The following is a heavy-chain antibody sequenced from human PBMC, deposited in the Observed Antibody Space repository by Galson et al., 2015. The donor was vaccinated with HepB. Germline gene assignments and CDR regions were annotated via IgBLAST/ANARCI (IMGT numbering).Heavy chain of an antibody. CDR2: ISYDGSNK. J-gene: IGHJ4*02. V-gene: IGHV3-30-3*01. CDR3: ARSAMVRGVIDY. CDR1: GFTFSSYA. D-gene: IGHD3-10*01. Sequence: SLRLSCAASGFTFSSYAMHWVRQAPGKGLEWVAVISYDGSNKYYADSVKGRFTISRDNSKNTLYLQMNSLRAEDTAVYYCARSAMVRGVIDYWGQGTLVTVSS.